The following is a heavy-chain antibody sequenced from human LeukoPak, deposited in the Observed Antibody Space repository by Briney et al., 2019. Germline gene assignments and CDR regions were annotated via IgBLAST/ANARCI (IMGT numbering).Heavy chain of an antibody. V-gene: IGHV3-30*18. J-gene: IGHJ4*02. Sequence: EPGGSLRLSCAASGFTFSSYGMHWVRQAPGKGLEWVAVISYDGSNKYYADSVKGRFTISRDNFKNTLYLQMNSLRAEDTAVYYCAKDLWGGIDYWGQGTLVTVSS. CDR3: AKDLWGGIDY. CDR2: ISYDGSNK. CDR1: GFTFSSYG. D-gene: IGHD3-16*01.